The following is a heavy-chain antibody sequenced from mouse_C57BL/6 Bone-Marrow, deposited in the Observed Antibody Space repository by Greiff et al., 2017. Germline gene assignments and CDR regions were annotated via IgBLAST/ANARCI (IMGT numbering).Heavy chain of an antibody. CDR3: AREGLGKAWFAY. J-gene: IGHJ3*01. Sequence: QVQLQQSGPELVKPGASVKISFKASGYAFSSSWMNWVKQRPGKGLEWIGRIYPGDGDTNYNGKFKGKATLTADKSSSTAYMQLSSLTSEDSAVYFCAREGLGKAWFAYWGQGTLVTVSA. V-gene: IGHV1-82*01. CDR2: IYPGDGDT. CDR1: GYAFSSSW. D-gene: IGHD4-1*01.